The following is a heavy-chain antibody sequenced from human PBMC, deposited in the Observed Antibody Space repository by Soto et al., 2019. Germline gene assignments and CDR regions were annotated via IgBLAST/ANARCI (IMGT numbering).Heavy chain of an antibody. CDR1: VGSVFNDNFY. J-gene: IGHJ5*02. CDR3: ARGLTMGQLPSHFDH. V-gene: IGHV4-61*01. Sequence: SEALSLTCTVSVGSVFNDNFYWRWIRQPPGKGLEWIGYVHSSGITNYNPSLKRRVTISVDTSRNQFSLRLSSVTAADTAVYYCARGLTMGQLPSHFDHWGQGTLVTVSS. CDR2: VHSSGIT. D-gene: IGHD3-16*01.